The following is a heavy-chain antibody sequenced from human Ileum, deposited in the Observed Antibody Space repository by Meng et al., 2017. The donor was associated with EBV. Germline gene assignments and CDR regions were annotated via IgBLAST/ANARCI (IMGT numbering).Heavy chain of an antibody. Sequence: QRQVVGPRLTQPAPQPPPTCTAPGDASPASSYPWGWTRQPPGKGLESMGSFNYSGNSHYNPTLKSRVTISLAKSNTQFPLILRSVTAADTAVYFCGGDVVDSTFGRFSDSWGQGILVTVSS. CDR2: FNYSGNS. V-gene: IGHV4-39*06. CDR3: GGDVVDSTFGRFSDS. CDR1: GDASPASSYP. D-gene: IGHD2-2*01. J-gene: IGHJ4*02.